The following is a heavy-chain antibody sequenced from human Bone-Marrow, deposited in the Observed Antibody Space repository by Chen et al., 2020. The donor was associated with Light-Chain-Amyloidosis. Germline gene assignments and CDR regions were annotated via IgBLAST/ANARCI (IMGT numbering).Heavy chain of an antibody. J-gene: IGHJ4*02. D-gene: IGHD5-12*01. CDR3: ARRRDGYNFDY. V-gene: IGHV5-51*01. CDR2: IYPDDSDA. CDR1: GYTFPNYW. Sequence: EVQLEQSGPEVKKPGESLKISCKGSGYTFPNYWIGWVRQMPGKGLEWMGVIYPDDSDARYSPSLEGQVTISDDKSITTAYLQWRSLKASDTAMYYCARRRDGYNFDYWGQGTLVTVSS.